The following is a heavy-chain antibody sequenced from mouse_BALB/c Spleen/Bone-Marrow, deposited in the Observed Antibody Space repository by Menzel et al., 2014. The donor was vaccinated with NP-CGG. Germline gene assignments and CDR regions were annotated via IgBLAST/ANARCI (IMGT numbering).Heavy chain of an antibody. V-gene: IGHV1S41*01. D-gene: IGHD2-1*01. J-gene: IGHJ4*01. Sequence: DLVKPGASVKLSCKASGYTFTSYWINWIKQRPGQGLEWIGRIAPGRGSTYYNEMFKDKATLTVDPSSSTAYIQLSSLSSEDSAVYFCARFPIYYGNYGAIDYWGQGTSVTVSS. CDR2: IAPGRGST. CDR3: ARFPIYYGNYGAIDY. CDR1: GYTFTSYW.